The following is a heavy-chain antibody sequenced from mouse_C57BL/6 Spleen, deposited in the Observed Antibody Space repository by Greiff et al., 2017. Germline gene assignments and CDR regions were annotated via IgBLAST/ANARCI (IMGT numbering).Heavy chain of an antibody. V-gene: IGHV1-74*01. CDR1: GYTFTSYW. CDR2: IHPSDSDT. Sequence: QVQLQQPGAELVKPGASVKVSCKASGYTFTSYWMHWVKQRPGQGLEWIGMIHPSDSDTNYNQKFKGKATLTVDKSSSTAYMQLSSLTSEDSAVYYCAGSYDYDVGLGYWGQGTLVTVSA. J-gene: IGHJ3*01. CDR3: AGSYDYDVGLGY. D-gene: IGHD2-4*01.